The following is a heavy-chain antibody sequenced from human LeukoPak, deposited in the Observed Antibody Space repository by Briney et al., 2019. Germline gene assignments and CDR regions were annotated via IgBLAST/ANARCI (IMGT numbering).Heavy chain of an antibody. J-gene: IGHJ3*02. CDR1: GGTFSSYA. CDR3: ARGRGAYYDYVWGSSVDAFDI. V-gene: IGHV1-69*13. D-gene: IGHD3-16*01. CDR2: IIPIFGTA. Sequence: GASVKVSCKASGGTFSSYAISWVRQAPGQGLEWMGGIIPIFGTANYAQKFQGRVTITADESTSTAYMELRSLRSEDTAVYYCARGRGAYYDYVWGSSVDAFDIWGQGTMVTVSS.